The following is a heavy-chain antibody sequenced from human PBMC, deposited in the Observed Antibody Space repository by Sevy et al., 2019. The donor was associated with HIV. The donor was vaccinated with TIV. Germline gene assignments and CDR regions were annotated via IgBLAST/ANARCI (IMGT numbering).Heavy chain of an antibody. CDR1: GYTFNNFG. J-gene: IGHJ4*02. CDR3: AREGTLITMLL. D-gene: IGHD3-10*02. CDR2: INPHNGNT. V-gene: IGHV1-18*01. Sequence: ASVKVSCKASGYTFNNFGISWVRQAPGQGLEWMGRINPHNGNTKYAQKLQDRVTMTTDTSTSTAYMELRSLRSDDTAVSYCAREGTLITMLLWGQGTLVTVSS.